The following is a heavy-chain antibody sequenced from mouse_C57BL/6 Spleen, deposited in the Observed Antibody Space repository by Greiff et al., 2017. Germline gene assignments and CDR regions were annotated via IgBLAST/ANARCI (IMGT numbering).Heavy chain of an antibody. CDR2: INPSTGGT. Sequence: VQLQQSGPELVKPGASVKISCKASGYSFTGYYMHWVKQSSEKSLEWIGEINPSTGGTSYNQKFKGKATLTVDKSSSTAYMQLKSLTSEDSAVYYCARGDYDRGAMDYWGQGTSVTVSS. CDR3: ARGDYDRGAMDY. D-gene: IGHD2-4*01. CDR1: GYSFTGYY. V-gene: IGHV1-43*01. J-gene: IGHJ4*01.